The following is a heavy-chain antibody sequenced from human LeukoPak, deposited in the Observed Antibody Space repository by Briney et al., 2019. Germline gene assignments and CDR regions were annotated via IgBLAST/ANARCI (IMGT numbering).Heavy chain of an antibody. D-gene: IGHD5-24*01. V-gene: IGHV3-21*01. CDR3: AKEERWLQWGVDY. CDR2: ISSSTSYI. J-gene: IGHJ4*02. Sequence: PGGSLRLSCAASGFSFSTYSMNWVRQAPGKGLEWVSSISSSTSYIYYADSVKGRFTISRDNAKNSLYLQMNSLRAEDTAVYYCAKEERWLQWGVDYWGQGTLVTVSS. CDR1: GFSFSTYS.